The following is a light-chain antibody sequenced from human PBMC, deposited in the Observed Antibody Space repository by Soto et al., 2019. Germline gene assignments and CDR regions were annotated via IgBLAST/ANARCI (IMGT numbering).Light chain of an antibody. J-gene: IGLJ1*01. Sequence: HSVLTKPPSVYGAPGQRVTISCTGSSSNIGAGYDVHWYQQLPGTAPKLLIYHNSNRPSGVPDRFSGSKSGTSASLAITGLQAEDEADYYCRSYDSSLSGSRVFGTGTKVTVL. CDR3: RSYDSSLSGSRV. CDR1: SSNIGAGYD. V-gene: IGLV1-40*01. CDR2: HNS.